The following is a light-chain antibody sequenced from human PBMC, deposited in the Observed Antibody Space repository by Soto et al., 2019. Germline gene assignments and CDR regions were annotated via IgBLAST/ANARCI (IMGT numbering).Light chain of an antibody. CDR3: SSYTSSSTL. J-gene: IGLJ1*01. CDR2: AVT. CDR1: SSDVGGYNY. V-gene: IGLV2-14*01. Sequence: QSALTQPASVSGSPGQSITISWTGTSSDVGGYNYVSWYQQHPGKAPKLMIYAVTDRPSGVSSRFSGSKSGNTASLTISGLQAEDEADYYCSSYTSSSTLFGTGTKVTV.